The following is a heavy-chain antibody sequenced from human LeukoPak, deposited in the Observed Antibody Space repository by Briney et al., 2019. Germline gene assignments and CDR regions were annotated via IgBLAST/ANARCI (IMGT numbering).Heavy chain of an antibody. CDR3: ARRYYDFWSGYCDY. D-gene: IGHD3-3*01. J-gene: IGHJ4*02. CDR2: IYHSGST. Sequence: NPSETLSLTCAVSGYSISSGYYWGWIRQPPGKGLEWIGSIYHSGSTYYNPTLRSRVTISVDTSKNQFSLKLSSVTAADTAVYYCARRYYDFWSGYCDYWGQGTLVTVSS. V-gene: IGHV4-38-2*01. CDR1: GYSISSGYY.